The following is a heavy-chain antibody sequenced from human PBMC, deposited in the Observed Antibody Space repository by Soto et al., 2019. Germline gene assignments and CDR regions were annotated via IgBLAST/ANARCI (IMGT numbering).Heavy chain of an antibody. CDR1: GFSFGSYW. CDR2: INDGGSET. D-gene: IGHD3-10*01. J-gene: IGHJ4*02. Sequence: EVHLAESGGALVQPGGSLRLSCAASGFSFGSYWMSWVRQAPGKEPERVANINDGGSETYYMDSVKGRFIISRDNAKNSVYLQMNSLRAEATAVYYCARDRGWQTFDYWGQGTLVTVSS. V-gene: IGHV3-7*03. CDR3: ARDRGWQTFDY.